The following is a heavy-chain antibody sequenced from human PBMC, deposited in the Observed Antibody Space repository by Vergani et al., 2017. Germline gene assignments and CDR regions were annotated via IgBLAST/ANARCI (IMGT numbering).Heavy chain of an antibody. CDR1: GYTFTNYY. J-gene: IGHJ4*02. D-gene: IGHD3-22*01. CDR2: INPSGGST. V-gene: IGHV1-46*03. Sequence: QVLLVQSGAEVKKPGASVRVSCKTSGYTFTNYYIHWVRQAPGQGLEWMGIINPSGGSTTYAQQFQGRLTMTRDTSTSTVYMDLSNLRSEDTAVYYCTRGWYYDSIAYWAYGGQETLVTVSS. CDR3: TRGWYYDSIAYWAY.